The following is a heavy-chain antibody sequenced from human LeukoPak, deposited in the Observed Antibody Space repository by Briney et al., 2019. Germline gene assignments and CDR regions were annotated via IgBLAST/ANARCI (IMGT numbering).Heavy chain of an antibody. J-gene: IGHJ4*02. CDR2: IYYSGST. V-gene: IGHV4-59*01. CDR3: ARVQAYGGKGYFDY. CDR1: GGSISSYY. D-gene: IGHD4-23*01. Sequence: PSETLSLTCTVSGGSISSYYWSWIRQPPGKGLEWIGYIYYSGSTNYNPSLKSRVTISVDTSKNQFSLKLCSVTAADTAVYYCARVQAYGGKGYFDYWGQGTLVTVSS.